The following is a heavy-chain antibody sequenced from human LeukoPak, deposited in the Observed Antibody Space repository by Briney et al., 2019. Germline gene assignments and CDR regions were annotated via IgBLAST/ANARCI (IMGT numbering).Heavy chain of an antibody. Sequence: ASVKVSRKASGYTFTSYYMHWVRQAPGQGLEWMGIINPSGGSTSYAQKFQGRVTMTRDMSTSTVYMELSSLRSEDTAVYYCARGNSVASANDAFDIWGQGTMVTVSS. V-gene: IGHV1-46*01. D-gene: IGHD4-23*01. CDR1: GYTFTSYY. CDR3: ARGNSVASANDAFDI. CDR2: INPSGGST. J-gene: IGHJ3*02.